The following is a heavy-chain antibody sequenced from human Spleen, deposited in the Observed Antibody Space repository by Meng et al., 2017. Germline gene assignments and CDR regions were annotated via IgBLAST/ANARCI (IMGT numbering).Heavy chain of an antibody. CDR3: ARGPTTMAHDFDY. J-gene: IGHJ4*02. V-gene: IGHV4-34*01. D-gene: IGHD4-11*01. Sequence: QVQLQQWGAGLLKPSETLSLTCFVSGGYVSDYYRSWIRQPPGKGLEWIGEINHSGSTNYNPSLESRATISVDTSQNNLSLKLSSVTAADSAVYYCARGPTTMAHDFDYWGQGTLVTVSS. CDR2: INHSGST. CDR1: GGYVSDYY.